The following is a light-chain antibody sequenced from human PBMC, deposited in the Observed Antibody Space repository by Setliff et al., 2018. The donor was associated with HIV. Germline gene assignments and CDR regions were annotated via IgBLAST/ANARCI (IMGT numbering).Light chain of an antibody. CDR2: EVN. Sequence: ALTQPPSASGSPGQSVTISCTGTSSDVGGYNYVSWYQQHPGKAPKVMIYEVNKRPSGVPDRFSGSKSGNTASLTVSGLQADDEADYYCSSYAGGNNMVFGGGTKVPS. CDR1: SSDVGGYNY. V-gene: IGLV2-8*01. J-gene: IGLJ3*02. CDR3: SSYAGGNNMV.